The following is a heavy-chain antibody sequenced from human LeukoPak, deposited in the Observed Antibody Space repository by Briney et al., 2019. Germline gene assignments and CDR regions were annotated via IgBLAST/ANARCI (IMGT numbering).Heavy chain of an antibody. Sequence: ASVKVSCKASNYTFIRYGITWVRQAPGQGLEWLAWISPYNGNTKYAQKFQGRVTMTTDTSTSTAYMELRSPTSDDTAVYFCARGRVSSSTWYSTYYYYFYMDVWGKGTTVTVSS. D-gene: IGHD1-1*01. CDR3: ARGRVSSSTWYSTYYYYFYMDV. CDR2: ISPYNGNT. J-gene: IGHJ6*03. V-gene: IGHV1-18*01. CDR1: NYTFIRYG.